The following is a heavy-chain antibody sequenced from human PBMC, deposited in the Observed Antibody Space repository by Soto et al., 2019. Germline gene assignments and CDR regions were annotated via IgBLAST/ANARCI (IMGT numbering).Heavy chain of an antibody. CDR2: INHSGST. D-gene: IGHD6-13*01. J-gene: IGHJ4*02. CDR1: GGSFSGYY. CDR3: ARDLNSSIRD. Sequence: SETLSLTCAVYGGSFSGYYWSWIRQPPGKGLEWIGEINHSGSTNYNPSLKSRVTISVDTSKNQFSLKLSSVTAADTAVYYCARDLNSSIRDWGQGTLVTVSS. V-gene: IGHV4-34*01.